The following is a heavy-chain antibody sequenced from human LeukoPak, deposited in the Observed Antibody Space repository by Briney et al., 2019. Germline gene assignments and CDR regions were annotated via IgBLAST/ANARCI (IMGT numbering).Heavy chain of an antibody. CDR2: INPNGGGT. V-gene: IGHV1-2*02. CDR1: GYTFTGYY. Sequence: ASVKVSCKASGYTFTGYYMHWVRQAPGQGLEWMGWINPNGGGTNYAQKFQGRVTMTRDTSISTAYMELSRLRSDDTAVYYCARDRGDYYGSGTIGWFDPWGQGTLVTVSS. CDR3: ARDRGDYYGSGTIGWFDP. J-gene: IGHJ5*02. D-gene: IGHD3-10*01.